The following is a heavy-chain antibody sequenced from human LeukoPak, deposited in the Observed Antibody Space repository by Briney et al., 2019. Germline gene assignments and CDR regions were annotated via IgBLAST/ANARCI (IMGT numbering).Heavy chain of an antibody. J-gene: IGHJ5*02. CDR2: IRSKTYGGTT. CDR3: TRGWFGELPADR. Sequence: GRSLRLSCTASRFTFGDYAMTWLRQAPGKGLEWVGFIRSKTYGGTTEYAASVKGRFTISRDDSKSIAYLQMNSLKTEDTAVYYCTRGWFGELPADRWGQGTLVTVS. CDR1: RFTFGDYA. D-gene: IGHD3-10*01. V-gene: IGHV3-49*03.